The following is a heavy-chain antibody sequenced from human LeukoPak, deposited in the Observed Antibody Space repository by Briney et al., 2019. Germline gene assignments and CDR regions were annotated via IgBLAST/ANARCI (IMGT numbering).Heavy chain of an antibody. J-gene: IGHJ5*02. D-gene: IGHD3-10*01. V-gene: IGHV3-30*02. CDR3: ARSPSTPKPGSGMYPSS. CDR2: IRYDGSNK. CDR1: GFTFSSYG. Sequence: PGGSLRLSCAASGFTFSSYGMHWVRQAPGKGLEWVAFIRYDGSNKYYADSVKGRFTISRDNSKNTLYLQMNSLRAEDTAVYYCARSPSTPKPGSGMYPSSWGQGTLVTVSS.